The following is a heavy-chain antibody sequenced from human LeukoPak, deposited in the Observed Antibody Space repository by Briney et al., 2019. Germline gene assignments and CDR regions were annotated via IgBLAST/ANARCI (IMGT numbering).Heavy chain of an antibody. CDR2: FHNSGTS. J-gene: IGHJ4*02. V-gene: IGHV4-59*11. D-gene: IGHD5-12*01. CDR1: DDSISDHY. Sequence: SETLSLTCTVSDDSISDHYRGWIRQPPGKGLEWIGYFHNSGTSTYNPSLKSRVTISADTSKNQFSLKLNSLTTADTAVYYCTRGAGWLNDYWGQGILVTVSS. CDR3: TRGAGWLNDY.